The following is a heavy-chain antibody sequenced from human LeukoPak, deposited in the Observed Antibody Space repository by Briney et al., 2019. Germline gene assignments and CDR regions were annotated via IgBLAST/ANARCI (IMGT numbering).Heavy chain of an antibody. D-gene: IGHD3-3*01. J-gene: IGHJ6*04. Sequence: SETLSLTCSVSGGPINFYWSWIRQSPGKGLEWIECVHQNGSASYKSSLQRRVTMSVDTSKRQVSLMLNSVTAADTAVYYCARDVRRGLRFNNIYPYFGMDVWGKGTTVIVSA. V-gene: IGHV4-59*01. CDR2: VHQNGSA. CDR1: GGPINFY. CDR3: ARDVRRGLRFNNIYPYFGMDV.